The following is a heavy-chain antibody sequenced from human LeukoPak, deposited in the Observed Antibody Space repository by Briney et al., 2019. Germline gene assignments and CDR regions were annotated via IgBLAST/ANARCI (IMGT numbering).Heavy chain of an antibody. J-gene: IGHJ4*02. CDR2: IIPIFGTA. D-gene: IGHD6-19*01. CDR3: ARDLESSDWLQYFDY. Sequence: SVKVSCKASGGTFSSYDISGVRQAPGQGLEWMGGIIPIFGTANYAQKFQGRVTITADESTSTAYMELSSLRSEDTAVYYCARDLESSDWLQYFDYSGQRTLVTVSS. V-gene: IGHV1-69*01. CDR1: GGTFSSYD.